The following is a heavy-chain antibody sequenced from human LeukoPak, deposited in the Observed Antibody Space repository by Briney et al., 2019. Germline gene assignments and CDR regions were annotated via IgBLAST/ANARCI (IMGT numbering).Heavy chain of an antibody. CDR2: ISSSGSTI. CDR3: ATRGVILAALFDY. D-gene: IGHD3-10*01. Sequence: GGSLRLSCAASGFTFSSYEMNWVRQAPGKGLEWVSYISSSGSTIYYADSVKGRFTISRDNAKNSLYLQMNSLRAEDTAVYYCATRGVILAALFDYWGQGTLATVSS. CDR1: GFTFSSYE. V-gene: IGHV3-48*03. J-gene: IGHJ4*02.